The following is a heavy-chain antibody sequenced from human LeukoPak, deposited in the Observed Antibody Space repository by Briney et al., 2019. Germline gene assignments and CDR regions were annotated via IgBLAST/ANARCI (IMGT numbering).Heavy chain of an antibody. CDR2: ISPSGSDL. V-gene: IGHV3-11*05. J-gene: IGHJ4*02. CDR3: ARGHWALEY. Sequence: PGGSLRLSCTASGFTFNNDYMTWIRQAPGKGLEWLSYISPSGSDLSHADSVLGRFTISRDNAESSLLLQLNSLRVEDTAVYYCARGHWALEYWGRGTLVTVSS. D-gene: IGHD7-27*01. CDR1: GFTFNNDY.